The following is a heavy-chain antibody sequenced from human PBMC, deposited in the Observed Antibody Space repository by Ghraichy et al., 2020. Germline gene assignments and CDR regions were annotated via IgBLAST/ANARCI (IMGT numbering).Heavy chain of an antibody. CDR1: GYTLTELS. CDR3: ATVQWLVWSYGMDV. V-gene: IGHV1-24*01. D-gene: IGHD6-19*01. Sequence: ASVKVSCKVSGYTLTELSMHWVRQAPGKGLEWMGGFDPEDGETIYAQKFQGRVTMTEDTSTDTAYMELSSLRSEDTAVYYCATVQWLVWSYGMDVWGQGTTVTVSS. J-gene: IGHJ6*02. CDR2: FDPEDGET.